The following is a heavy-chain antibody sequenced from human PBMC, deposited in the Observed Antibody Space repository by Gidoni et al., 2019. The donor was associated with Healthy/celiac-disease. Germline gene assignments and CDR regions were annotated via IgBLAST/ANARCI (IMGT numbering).Heavy chain of an antibody. V-gene: IGHV3-13*01. D-gene: IGHD4-17*01. CDR1: GFTFSSYD. CDR2: IGTAGDT. J-gene: IGHJ3*02. Sequence: EVQLVESGGGLVQPGGSLRLSCAASGFTFSSYDMHWVRQATGKGLEWVSAIGTAGDTYYPGSVKGRFTISRENAKNSLYLQMNSLRAGDTAVYYCARGGPLVENDYGDLLGAFDIWGQGTMVTVSS. CDR3: ARGGPLVENDYGDLLGAFDI.